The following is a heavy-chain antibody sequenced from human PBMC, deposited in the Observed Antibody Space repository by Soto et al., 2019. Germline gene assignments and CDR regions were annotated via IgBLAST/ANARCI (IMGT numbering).Heavy chain of an antibody. D-gene: IGHD4-17*01. Sequence: QVHLQESGPGLVKTSQTQSLTCTVAGGAISSGDYYWSWIRQPPGKGLDWIGYMYYSGTTYYNPSLKSRVTISVDTSKNQFSLKLSSVTAADTAVYYCARAEATVTTFVYWGQGTLVTVSS. V-gene: IGHV4-30-4*01. CDR3: ARAEATVTTFVY. CDR2: MYYSGTT. CDR1: GGAISSGDYY. J-gene: IGHJ4*02.